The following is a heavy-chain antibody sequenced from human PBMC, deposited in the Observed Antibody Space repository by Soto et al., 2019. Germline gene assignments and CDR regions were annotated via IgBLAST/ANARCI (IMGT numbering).Heavy chain of an antibody. CDR1: GFTFSSYA. Sequence: GGSLRLSCAASGFTFSSYAMSWVRQAPGKGLEWVSAISGSGGSTYYADSVKGRFTISRDNSKNTLYLQMNSLRAEDTAVYYCAKRVLAYYDFWSGYLGYMDVWGKGTTVTVSS. CDR2: ISGSGGST. V-gene: IGHV3-23*01. CDR3: AKRVLAYYDFWSGYLGYMDV. J-gene: IGHJ6*03. D-gene: IGHD3-3*01.